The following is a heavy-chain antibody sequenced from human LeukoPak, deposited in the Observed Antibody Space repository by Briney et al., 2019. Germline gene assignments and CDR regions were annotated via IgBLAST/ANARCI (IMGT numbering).Heavy chain of an antibody. CDR3: ARDEIPSGT. J-gene: IGHJ3*01. V-gene: IGHV3-53*01. CDR2: IYSGGST. D-gene: IGHD6-25*01. Sequence: GGSLRLSCAASGFTVSSNYMSWVRQAPGKGLEWVSVIYSGGSTYYADSVKGRFTISRDNSRSTVDLQMNSLRVEDTGIYYCARDEIPSGTWGQGTMVIVSS. CDR1: GFTVSSNY.